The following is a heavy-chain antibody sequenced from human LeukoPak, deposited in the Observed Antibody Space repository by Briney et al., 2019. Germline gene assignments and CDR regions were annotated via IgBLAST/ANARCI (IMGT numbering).Heavy chain of an antibody. V-gene: IGHV3-23*01. CDR2: ISGSGGST. CDR3: AKSLQRYCSGGSCLIYYYYYGMDV. CDR1: GFTFSSYA. D-gene: IGHD2-15*01. Sequence: PGGSLRLSCAASGFTFSSYAMSWVRQAAGKGLEWVSAISGSGGSTYYADSVEGRFTISRDNSKNTLYLQMNSLRAEDTAVYYCAKSLQRYCSGGSCLIYYYYYGMDVWGQGTTVTVSS. J-gene: IGHJ6*02.